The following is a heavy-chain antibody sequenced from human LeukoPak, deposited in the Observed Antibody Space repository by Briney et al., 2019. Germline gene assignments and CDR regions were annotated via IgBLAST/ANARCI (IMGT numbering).Heavy chain of an antibody. CDR3: AKDRYYPLFRVVIIPRENGMDV. Sequence: GGSLRLSCAASGFTFSSYSMGWVRQAPGKGLEWVSAISGSGGSTYYADSVKGRFTISRDNSKNTLYLQMNSLRAEDTAVYYCAKDRYYPLFRVVIIPRENGMDVWGQGTTVTVSS. D-gene: IGHD3-3*01. CDR2: ISGSGGST. V-gene: IGHV3-23*01. CDR1: GFTFSSYS. J-gene: IGHJ6*02.